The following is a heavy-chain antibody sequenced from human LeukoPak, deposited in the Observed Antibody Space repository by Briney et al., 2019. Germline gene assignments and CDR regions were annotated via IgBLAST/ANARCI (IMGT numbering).Heavy chain of an antibody. CDR1: GGTFSTYA. D-gene: IGHD3-3*01. J-gene: IGHJ5*02. Sequence: AASVKVSCKASGGTFSTYAISWVRQAPGQGLEWMGRIVPMGDITNYAQRFQGRVTITADKFTRKAYMELSSLRSEDTALYYCARESVRNSPDPWSQGTLVTVAS. CDR3: ARESVRNSPDP. CDR2: IVPMGDIT. V-gene: IGHV1-69*04.